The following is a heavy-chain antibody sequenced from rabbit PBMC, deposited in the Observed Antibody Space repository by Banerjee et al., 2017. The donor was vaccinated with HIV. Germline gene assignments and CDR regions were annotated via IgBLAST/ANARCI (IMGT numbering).Heavy chain of an antibody. CDR2: IYAGSSGSI. CDR3: ARDEYTRRSAYHHFKL. D-gene: IGHD1-1*01. Sequence: QEQLVESGGGLVQPEGSLTLTCTASGFSFSSNAMCWVRQAPGKGLEWIACIYAGSSGSIDYASWVNGRFTISSHNAQNTVDLQMNSLTAADTATYFCARDEYTRRSAYHHFKLWGQGTLVTVS. V-gene: IGHV1S47*01. J-gene: IGHJ4*01. CDR1: GFSFSSNA.